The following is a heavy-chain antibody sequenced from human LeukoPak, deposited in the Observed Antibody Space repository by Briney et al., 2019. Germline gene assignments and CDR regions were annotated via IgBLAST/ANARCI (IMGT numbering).Heavy chain of an antibody. J-gene: IGHJ4*02. CDR1: GYTFTGYY. CDR2: INPNSGGT. Sequence: GASVKVSCKASGYTFTGYYMHWVRQAPGQGLEWMGWINPNSGGTNYAQKFQGRVTMTRDTSISTAYMELSRLRSEDTAVYYCATHFHTTSTLDYWGQGTLVTVSS. V-gene: IGHV1-2*02. CDR3: ATHFHTTSTLDY. D-gene: IGHD4-17*01.